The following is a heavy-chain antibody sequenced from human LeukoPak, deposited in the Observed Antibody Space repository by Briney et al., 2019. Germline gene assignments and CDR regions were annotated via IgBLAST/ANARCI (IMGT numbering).Heavy chain of an antibody. V-gene: IGHV3-23*01. CDR1: GFTFDDYA. CDR2: ISGSGGST. CDR3: AKDRKGYSSGWGPDY. J-gene: IGHJ4*02. Sequence: GGSLRLSCAASGFTFDDYAMHWVRQAPGKGLEWVSAISGSGGSTYYADSVKGRFTISRDNSKNTLYLQMNSLRAEDTAVYYCAKDRKGYSSGWGPDYWGQGTLVTVSS. D-gene: IGHD6-19*01.